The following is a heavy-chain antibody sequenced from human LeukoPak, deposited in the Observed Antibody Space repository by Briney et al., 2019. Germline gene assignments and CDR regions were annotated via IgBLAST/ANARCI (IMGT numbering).Heavy chain of an antibody. CDR3: SGNWGLSRVY. CDR1: GGSISGYY. D-gene: IGHD7-27*01. J-gene: IGHJ4*02. Sequence: SETLSLTCTVSGGSISGYYWTWVRQPPGKGLEWIGYIYDGGSTNYNPSLKSRVTISVATSKNQFSLKLSSVTAADTAVYYCSGNWGLSRVYWGQGTLVTVSS. V-gene: IGHV4-59*12. CDR2: IYDGGST.